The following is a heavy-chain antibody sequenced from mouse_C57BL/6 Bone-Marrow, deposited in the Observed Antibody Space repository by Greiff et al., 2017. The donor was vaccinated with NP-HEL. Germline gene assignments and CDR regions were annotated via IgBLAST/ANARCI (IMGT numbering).Heavy chain of an antibody. Sequence: QVQLQQSGAELVKPGASVKISCKASGYAFSSYWMNWVKQRPGKGLEWIGQIYPGDGDTNYNGKFKDKASLTADKSSSTGYMPLSSLTSEDSAVYFCARGAYWGQGTLVTVSA. CDR2: IYPGDGDT. J-gene: IGHJ3*01. V-gene: IGHV1-80*01. CDR1: GYAFSSYW. CDR3: ARGAY.